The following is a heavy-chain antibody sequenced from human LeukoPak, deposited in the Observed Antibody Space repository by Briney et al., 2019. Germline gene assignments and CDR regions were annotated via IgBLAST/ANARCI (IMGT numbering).Heavy chain of an antibody. CDR1: GYTFTSYD. V-gene: IGHV1-8*01. D-gene: IGHD6-13*01. CDR3: ARDTALRSSSWYVWAY. CDR2: MNPNSGAT. J-gene: IGHJ4*02. Sequence: ASVKVSCKASGYTFTSYDFNWLRQATGQGPEWIGWMNPNSGATGYAQKFQGRVTMTRSASINTAYMELTNLKSEDTAVYYCARDTALRSSSWYVWAYWGQGTLVTVSS.